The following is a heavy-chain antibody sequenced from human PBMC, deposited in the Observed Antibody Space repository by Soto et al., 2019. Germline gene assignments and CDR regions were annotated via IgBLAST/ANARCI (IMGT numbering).Heavy chain of an antibody. CDR2: INHSGST. CDR3: ARGRFGSLNWFDP. Sequence: PSETLSLTCAVYGGSFSGYYWSWIRQPPGKGLEWIGEINHSGSTNYNPSLKSRVTISVDTSKNQFSLKLSSVTAADTAVYYCARGRFGSLNWFDPWGQGTLVTVSS. CDR1: GGSFSGYY. J-gene: IGHJ5*02. V-gene: IGHV4-34*01. D-gene: IGHD3-16*01.